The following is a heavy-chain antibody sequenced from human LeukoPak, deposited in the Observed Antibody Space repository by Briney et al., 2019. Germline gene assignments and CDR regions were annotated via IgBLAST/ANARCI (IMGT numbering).Heavy chain of an antibody. Sequence: TGGSLRLSCAASGFTVTSNYMSWVRQAPGKGLEWVSVIYSGGSTYYADSVKGRFTISRDNSKNTVYLQMNSLRAEDTAVYYCARERYYYGSGSWYYYMDVWGKGTTVTISS. V-gene: IGHV3-66*01. CDR1: GFTVTSNY. CDR2: IYSGGST. J-gene: IGHJ6*03. D-gene: IGHD3-10*01. CDR3: ARERYYYGSGSWYYYMDV.